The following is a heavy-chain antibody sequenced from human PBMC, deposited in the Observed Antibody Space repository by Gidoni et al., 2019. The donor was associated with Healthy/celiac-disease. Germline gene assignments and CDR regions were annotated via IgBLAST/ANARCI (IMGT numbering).Heavy chain of an antibody. CDR2: INHSGST. Sequence: QVQLQQWGAGLLKPSETLSLTCAVYGGSFSGYYWSWIRQPPGKGLEWIGEINHSGSTNYNPSLKSRVTISVDTSKNQFSLKLSSVTAADTAVYYCALRRGRWLQFEDYWGQGTLVTVSS. CDR3: ALRRGRWLQFEDY. J-gene: IGHJ4*02. CDR1: GGSFSGYY. D-gene: IGHD5-12*01. V-gene: IGHV4-34*01.